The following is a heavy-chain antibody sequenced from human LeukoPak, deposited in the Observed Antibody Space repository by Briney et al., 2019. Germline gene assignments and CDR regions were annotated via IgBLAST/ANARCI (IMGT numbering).Heavy chain of an antibody. CDR3: TQWSGSNSFDY. Sequence: PGGSLRLSCAASGFTFSNAWMSWVRQAPGKGLEWVGRIKSKTDGGTTDYAAPVKGRFTISRDDSKNTLYLQMNSLKTEDTAVYYCTQWSGSNSFDYWGQGTLVTVSS. CDR1: GFTFSNAW. V-gene: IGHV3-15*01. D-gene: IGHD3-10*01. J-gene: IGHJ4*02. CDR2: IKSKTDGGTT.